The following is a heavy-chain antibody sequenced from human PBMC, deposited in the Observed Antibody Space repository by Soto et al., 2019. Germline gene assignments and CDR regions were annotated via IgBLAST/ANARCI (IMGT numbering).Heavy chain of an antibody. CDR1: GGTFSSYA. Sequence: QVQLVQSGAEVKKPGSSVKVSCKASGGTFSSYAISWVRQAPGQGLEWMGGMIPIFGTANYAQKFQGRVTITADESTSTAYMELSSLRSEDTAVYYCARLYYYGSGSYYLNRGYYFDYWGQGTLVTVSS. D-gene: IGHD3-10*01. CDR3: ARLYYYGSGSYYLNRGYYFDY. V-gene: IGHV1-69*12. J-gene: IGHJ4*02. CDR2: MIPIFGTA.